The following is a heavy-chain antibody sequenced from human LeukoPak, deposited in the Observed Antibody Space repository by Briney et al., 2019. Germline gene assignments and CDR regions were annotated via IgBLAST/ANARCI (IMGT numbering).Heavy chain of an antibody. D-gene: IGHD1-20*01. J-gene: IGHJ4*02. CDR1: GFTFNSHW. CDR3: GRDVNWNQIDY. CDR2: INTDGRTT. Sequence: SGGSLRLSCAASGFTFNSHWMHWVRQAPGKGLVWISRINTDGRTTDYADSVKGRFTISRDNAKNTLYLQMNSLRAEDTAVYYCGRDVNWNQIDYWGQGSLVTVSS. V-gene: IGHV3-74*01.